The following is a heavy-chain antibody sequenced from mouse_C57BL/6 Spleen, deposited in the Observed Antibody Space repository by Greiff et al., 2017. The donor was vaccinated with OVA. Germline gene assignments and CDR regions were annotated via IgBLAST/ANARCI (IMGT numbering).Heavy chain of an antibody. CDR2: IDPETGGT. CDR3: TLYYYGSSYDFDY. J-gene: IGHJ2*01. V-gene: IGHV1-15*01. Sequence: QVQLQQSGAELVRPGASVTLSCKASGYTFTDYEMHWVKQTPVHGLEWIGAIDPETGGTAYNQKFKGKAILTADKSSSTAYMELRSLTSEDSAVYYCTLYYYGSSYDFDYWGQGTTLTVSS. D-gene: IGHD1-1*01. CDR1: GYTFTDYE.